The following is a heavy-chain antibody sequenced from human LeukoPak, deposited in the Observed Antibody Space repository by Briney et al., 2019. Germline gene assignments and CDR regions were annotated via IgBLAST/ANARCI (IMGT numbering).Heavy chain of an antibody. J-gene: IGHJ4*02. D-gene: IGHD6-19*01. V-gene: IGHV1-69*11. Sequence: GASVKVSCKASGGTLSNYAINWVRQAPGQGLEWMGRIIPILDTTNYAQKFQGRVTIITDESTSTAYMELITLRSDDTAVYYCARGSGWYGYFDYWGQGTLVTVSS. CDR1: GGTLSNYA. CDR2: IIPILDTT. CDR3: ARGSGWYGYFDY.